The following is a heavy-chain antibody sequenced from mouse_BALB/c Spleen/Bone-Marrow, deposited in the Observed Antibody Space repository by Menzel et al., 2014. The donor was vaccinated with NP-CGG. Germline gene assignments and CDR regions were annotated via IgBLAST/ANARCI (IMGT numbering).Heavy chain of an antibody. CDR1: GFTFSDYY. CDR3: ARPLYDGYYVAH. CDR2: ISNGGGST. D-gene: IGHD2-3*01. J-gene: IGHJ3*01. Sequence: EVKLVESGGGLVQPGGSLKLSCATSGFTFSDYYMYWVRQTPEKRLEWVAYISNGGGSTYYPDTVKGRFTISRDNAKNTLYLQMSRLKSEDTAMYYCARPLYDGYYVAHWGQGTLVTVSA. V-gene: IGHV5-12*02.